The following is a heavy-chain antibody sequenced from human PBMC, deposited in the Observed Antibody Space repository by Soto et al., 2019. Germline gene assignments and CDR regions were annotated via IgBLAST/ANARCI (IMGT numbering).Heavy chain of an antibody. Sequence: SETLCLTCTVSGGSISSVCYYWSWIRQHPGKGLEWIGYIYYSGSTYYNPSLKSRVTISVDTSKNQFSLKLTSVTAADTAVYYCARDKITGLFDYWGQGTLVTVSS. CDR3: ARDKITGLFDY. J-gene: IGHJ4*02. CDR1: GGSISSVCYY. D-gene: IGHD2-8*02. V-gene: IGHV4-31*03. CDR2: IYYSGST.